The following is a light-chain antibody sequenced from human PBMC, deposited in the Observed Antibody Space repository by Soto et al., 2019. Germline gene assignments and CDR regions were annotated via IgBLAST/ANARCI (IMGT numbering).Light chain of an antibody. CDR1: SSDVGDYNY. CDR2: EVS. Sequence: QSVLTQPPSASGSPGQSVTISCTGTSSDVGDYNYVSWYQQHPGKAPKLMIYEVSKRPSGVPDRFSGSKSGNTASLTVSGLQAEDEADYYCSSYAGSRVFGGGTKLTVL. J-gene: IGLJ3*02. V-gene: IGLV2-8*01. CDR3: SSYAGSRV.